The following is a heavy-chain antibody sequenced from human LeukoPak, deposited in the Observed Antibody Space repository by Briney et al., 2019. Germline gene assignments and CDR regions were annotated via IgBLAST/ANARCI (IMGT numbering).Heavy chain of an antibody. Sequence: GGSLRLSCAASGFTFSSYWMSWVRQAPGKGLAWVANIKQDGSEKYYVDPVKGRFTISRDNAKNSLYMQMNSLRAEDTAVYYCARVVEVPAAQYYYYYYYMDVWGKGTTVTVSS. J-gene: IGHJ6*03. CDR1: GFTFSSYW. D-gene: IGHD2-2*01. CDR2: IKQDGSEK. CDR3: ARVVEVPAAQYYYYYYYMDV. V-gene: IGHV3-7*01.